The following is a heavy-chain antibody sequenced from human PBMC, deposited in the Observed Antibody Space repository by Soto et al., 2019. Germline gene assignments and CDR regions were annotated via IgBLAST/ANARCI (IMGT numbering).Heavy chain of an antibody. CDR2: IYYSGST. D-gene: IGHD6-6*01. V-gene: IGHV4-59*01. Sequence: PSETLSLTCTVSGGSISSYYWSWIRQPPGKGLEWIGYIYYSGSTNYNPSLKSRVTISVDTSKNQFSLKLSSVTAADTAVYYCAREVSRIAARPAGLYGMDVWGQGTTVTVSS. CDR1: GGSISSYY. J-gene: IGHJ6*02. CDR3: AREVSRIAARPAGLYGMDV.